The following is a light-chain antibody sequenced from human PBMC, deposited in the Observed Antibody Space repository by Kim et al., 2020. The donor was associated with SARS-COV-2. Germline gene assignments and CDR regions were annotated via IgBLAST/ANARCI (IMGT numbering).Light chain of an antibody. CDR2: DAS. J-gene: IGKJ4*01. CDR1: QSVSSY. Sequence: LSPGERATLSCRASQSVSSYLAWYQQKPGQAPRLLIYDASSRATGIPARFSGSGSGTDFTLTISSLEPEDFAVYYCQQRSNWPPLFGGGTKVDIK. CDR3: QQRSNWPPL. V-gene: IGKV3-11*01.